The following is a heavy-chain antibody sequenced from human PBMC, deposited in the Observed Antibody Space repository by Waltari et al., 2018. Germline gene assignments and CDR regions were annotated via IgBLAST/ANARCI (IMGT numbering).Heavy chain of an antibody. D-gene: IGHD2-2*01. V-gene: IGHV4-39*07. CDR1: GGSFRSRNYY. J-gene: IGHJ2*01. CDR2: IYYSGST. Sequence: QLQLQESGPGLVKPSETLSLTCTVSGGSFRSRNYYWGWIRQPPWKGLEWIGSIYYSGSTYYNPSLKIRVTISVDTSQNQFSLNLNSVTAADTSEYFCARMPGVQISRDTWYFDRWGRGTLVTVSS. CDR3: ARMPGVQISRDTWYFDR.